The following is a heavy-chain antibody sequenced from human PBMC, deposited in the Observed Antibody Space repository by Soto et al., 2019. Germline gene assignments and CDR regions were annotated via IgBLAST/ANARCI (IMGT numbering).Heavy chain of an antibody. CDR3: ARPASGGSRDAFDI. CDR2: IYPGDSDT. Sequence: GESLKISCKGPGYSFTSYWIGWVRQMPGKGLEWMEIIYPGDSDTRYSPSFQVQVTISXXXXXXTXYXQXXXLKPXDTAMYYCARPASGGSRDAFDIWGQGTMVTVSS. CDR1: GYSFTSYW. V-gene: IGHV5-51*01. J-gene: IGHJ3*02. D-gene: IGHD2-15*01.